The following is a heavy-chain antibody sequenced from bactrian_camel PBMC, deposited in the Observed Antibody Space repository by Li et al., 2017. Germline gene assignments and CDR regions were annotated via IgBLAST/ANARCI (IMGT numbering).Heavy chain of an antibody. J-gene: IGHJ4*01. V-gene: IGHV3S10*01. CDR1: GFTFTRVD. CDR2: IDSDQSI. D-gene: IGHD2*01. Sequence: EVQLVESGGGLVQPGGSLRLSCVATGFTFTRVDMNWVRLAPGKGREGVAGIDSDQSISYAASVRGRFTNSHDSAKNTLYLRMSSLNAEDTALYYCAADLGTKRPWTWYRAHEYHYWGQGTQVTVS. CDR3: AADLGTKRPWTWYRAHEYHY.